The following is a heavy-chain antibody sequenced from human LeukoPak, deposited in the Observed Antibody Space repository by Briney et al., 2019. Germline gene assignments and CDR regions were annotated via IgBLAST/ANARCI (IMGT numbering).Heavy chain of an antibody. V-gene: IGHV3-23*01. J-gene: IGHJ3*01. D-gene: IGHD5-24*01. CDR1: GFTFSSYA. Sequence: QAGGSLRLSCAVSGFTFSSYAMNWVRQAPGRGGEGVSMISGSGDNKNYADSVKGGFTISRDNTKNTLYLQIKRLRADATGEYDCAMKAVPRLPLHDAFDFWGQGTVVGVSS. CDR2: ISGSGDNK. CDR3: AMKAVPRLPLHDAFDF.